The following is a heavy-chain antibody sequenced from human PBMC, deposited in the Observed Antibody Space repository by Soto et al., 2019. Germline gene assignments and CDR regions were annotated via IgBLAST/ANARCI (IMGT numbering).Heavy chain of an antibody. Sequence: ASVKVSCKASGYSLTTFAMHWVRQAPGQSLEWMGWIKPGKGITKLSQRFHGRVTLSWGTSANTAYMELTDLRSEDTAVYYCARDLQPLSDFWTGYFALDFWGQGTRVTVSS. D-gene: IGHD3-3*01. CDR3: ARDLQPLSDFWTGYFALDF. V-gene: IGHV1-3*01. CDR1: GYSLTTFA. J-gene: IGHJ4*02. CDR2: IKPGKGIT.